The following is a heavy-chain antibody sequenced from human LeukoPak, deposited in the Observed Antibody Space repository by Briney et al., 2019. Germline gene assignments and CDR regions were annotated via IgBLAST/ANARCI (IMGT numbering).Heavy chain of an antibody. Sequence: SETLSLTCTVSGGSISSYYWSWIRQPPGKALEWIGYIYYSGSTNYNPSLKSRVTISVDTSKNQFSLKLSSVTTADTAVYYCARGMTVAPHAFDIWGQGTMVTVSS. CDR1: GGSISSYY. CDR3: ARGMTVAPHAFDI. J-gene: IGHJ3*02. CDR2: IYYSGST. V-gene: IGHV4-59*12. D-gene: IGHD6-19*01.